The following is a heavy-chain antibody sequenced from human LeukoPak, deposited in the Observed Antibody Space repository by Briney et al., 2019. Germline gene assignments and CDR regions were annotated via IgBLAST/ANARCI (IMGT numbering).Heavy chain of an antibody. V-gene: IGHV3-53*01. Sequence: GGSLRLSCAASGFTVSSNYMSWVRQAPGKGLEWVSVIYSGGSTYYADSVKGRFTISRDNSKNTLYLQMNSLRAEDTAVYYCARGGAYCGGDCYSGYWGQGTLVTVSS. D-gene: IGHD2-21*02. CDR2: IYSGGST. J-gene: IGHJ4*02. CDR1: GFTVSSNY. CDR3: ARGGAYCGGDCYSGY.